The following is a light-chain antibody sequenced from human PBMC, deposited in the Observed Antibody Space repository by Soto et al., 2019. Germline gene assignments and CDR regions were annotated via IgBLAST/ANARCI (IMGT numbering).Light chain of an antibody. CDR2: GVF. CDR1: RDAYNGY. CDR3: QHYGRPQWT. V-gene: IGKV3-20*01. Sequence: EIVLTQSPDTLSLSPGERATLSCRASRDAYNGYLAWYQQRPGQAPRLLIYGVFTRANGIPDRFSGSGFGTDFTLTITRLEPEDSAVYYCQHYGRPQWTFGQGTKVEIK. J-gene: IGKJ1*01.